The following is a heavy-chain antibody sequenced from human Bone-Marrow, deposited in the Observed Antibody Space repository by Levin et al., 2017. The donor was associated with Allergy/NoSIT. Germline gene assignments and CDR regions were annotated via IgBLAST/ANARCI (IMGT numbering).Heavy chain of an antibody. Sequence: PGGSLRLSCKGSGYSFTSYWIGWVRQMPGKGLEWMGIIYPGDSDTRYSPSFQGQVTISADKSISTAYLQWSSLKASDTAMYYCARRLVPAAISSPDAFDIWGQGTMVTVSS. CDR2: IYPGDSDT. V-gene: IGHV5-51*01. CDR1: GYSFTSYW. D-gene: IGHD2-2*02. CDR3: ARRLVPAAISSPDAFDI. J-gene: IGHJ3*02.